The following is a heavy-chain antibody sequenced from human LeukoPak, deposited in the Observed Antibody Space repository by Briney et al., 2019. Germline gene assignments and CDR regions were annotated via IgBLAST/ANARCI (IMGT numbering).Heavy chain of an antibody. CDR1: GFTFDDYA. CDR2: ISWNSGSI. CDR3: AKDTVSSGWALFDY. J-gene: IGHJ4*02. Sequence: RAGGSLRLPCAASGFTFDDYAMHWVRQAPGKGLEWVSGISWNSGSIGYADSVKGRFTISRDNAKNSLYLQMNSLRAEDMALYYCAKDTVSSGWALFDYWGQGTLVTVSS. D-gene: IGHD6-19*01. V-gene: IGHV3-9*03.